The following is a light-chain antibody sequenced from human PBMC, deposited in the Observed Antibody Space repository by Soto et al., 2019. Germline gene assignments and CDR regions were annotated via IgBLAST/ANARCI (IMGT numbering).Light chain of an antibody. V-gene: IGKV3-20*01. CDR1: QSVSSSY. CDR2: GAS. Sequence: EIVLTQSPGTLSLSPGERATLSCRASQSVSSSYLAWYQQKPGQAPRLLIYGASSRATGIPDRFSGSGSGTDFTLTISRLEPEDFAVYYCQQYGSSPQFTVGPGTKMDIK. J-gene: IGKJ3*01. CDR3: QQYGSSPQFT.